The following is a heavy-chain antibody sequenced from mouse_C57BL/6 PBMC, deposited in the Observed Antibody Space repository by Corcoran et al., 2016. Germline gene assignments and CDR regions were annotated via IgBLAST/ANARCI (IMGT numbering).Heavy chain of an antibody. V-gene: IGHV13-2*01. CDR2: IAVKSGDYEA. J-gene: IGHJ3*01. Sequence: QVQLVETGGGLVRPGNSLKLSCVTSGFTFSNYRMHWFRQPPGKRLEWIGVIAVKSGDYEANYVESVRGRFAISRDDSESSVYLEMDRLREEDTATYFCSRGNYEGFAFWGQGTLVTVSA. CDR3: SRGNYEGFAF. D-gene: IGHD2-1*01. CDR1: GFTFSNYR.